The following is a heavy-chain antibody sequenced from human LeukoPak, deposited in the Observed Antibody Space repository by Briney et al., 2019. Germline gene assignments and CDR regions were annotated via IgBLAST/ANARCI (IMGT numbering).Heavy chain of an antibody. CDR1: GFTFSSYG. D-gene: IGHD4-17*01. J-gene: IGHJ6*02. Sequence: GRSLRLSCAASGFTFSSYGMHWVRQAPGKGLEWVAVISYDGSNKYYADSVKGRFTISRDNSKNTLYLQMNSLRAEDTAVYYCGREAAVTTHYGMDVWGQGTTVTVSS. CDR3: GREAAVTTHYGMDV. CDR2: ISYDGSNK. V-gene: IGHV3-30*03.